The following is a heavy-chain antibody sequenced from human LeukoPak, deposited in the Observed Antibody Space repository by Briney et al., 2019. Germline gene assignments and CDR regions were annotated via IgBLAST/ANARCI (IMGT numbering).Heavy chain of an antibody. Sequence: GGSLRLSCAASGFTVSSNSMSWVRQAPGKGLEWVSVIYSGGSTFYADSVKGRFTISRDNSKNTLYLQMNSLRAEDTALYYCATHPAWGSFDDWGQGTLVTVSS. D-gene: IGHD3-16*01. CDR2: IYSGGST. V-gene: IGHV3-66*01. J-gene: IGHJ4*02. CDR1: GFTVSSNS. CDR3: ATHPAWGSFDD.